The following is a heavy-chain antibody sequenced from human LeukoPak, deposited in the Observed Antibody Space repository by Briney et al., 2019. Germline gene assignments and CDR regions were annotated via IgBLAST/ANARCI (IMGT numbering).Heavy chain of an antibody. CDR2: IYYSGST. J-gene: IGHJ6*03. CDR3: ARGLDTAKNPPGYYYYYYMDV. CDR1: GGSISSYY. V-gene: IGHV4-59*01. Sequence: ASETLSLTCTVSGGSISSYYWSWIRQPPGKGLEWIGYIYYSGSTNYNPSLKSRVTISVDTSKNQFSLKLSSVTAADTAVYYCARGLDTAKNPPGYYYYYYMDVWGKGTTVTVSS. D-gene: IGHD5-18*01.